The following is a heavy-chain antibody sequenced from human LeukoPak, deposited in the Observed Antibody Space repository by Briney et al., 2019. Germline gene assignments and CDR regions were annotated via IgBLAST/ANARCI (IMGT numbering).Heavy chain of an antibody. V-gene: IGHV3-23*01. CDR1: GFTFSSYS. D-gene: IGHD6-19*01. CDR3: AAEGIRSSGWSHVSPY. J-gene: IGHJ4*02. CDR2: ISARGDDT. Sequence: PGGSLRLSCAASGFTFSSYSMSWVRQAPGKGLEWVSAISARGDDTYYADSVKGRFTISRDNSKNTLYLQMNTLRADDTAVYYCAAEGIRSSGWSHVSPYWGQGTLVTVSS.